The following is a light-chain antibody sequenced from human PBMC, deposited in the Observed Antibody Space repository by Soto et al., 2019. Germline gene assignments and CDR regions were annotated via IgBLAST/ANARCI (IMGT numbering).Light chain of an antibody. J-gene: IGLJ3*02. CDR2: EFT. CDR3: SSYTSSSTWV. V-gene: IGLV2-14*02. Sequence: QSVLTQPASVSGSPGQSITISCTGTSSDIGSYHLVSWYQQHPGTAPKLIIFEFTKRPSGASNRFSGSKSGNTAFLTISGLLAEDEADYYCSSYTSSSTWVFGGGTKLTVL. CDR1: SSDIGSYHL.